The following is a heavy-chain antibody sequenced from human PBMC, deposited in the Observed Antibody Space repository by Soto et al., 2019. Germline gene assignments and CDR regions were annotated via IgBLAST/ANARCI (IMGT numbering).Heavy chain of an antibody. CDR1: GFTFDDYA. Sequence: GGSLRLSCAASGFTFDDYARHWVRQAPGKGLEWVAGISFNSRTIGYADSVKGRFTISRDNAKNSLYLQMNSLRAEDTAFYYCAKSPTTLDINWFDPWGQGTLVTVSS. CDR3: AKSPTTLDINWFDP. V-gene: IGHV3-9*01. D-gene: IGHD4-4*01. CDR2: ISFNSRTI. J-gene: IGHJ5*02.